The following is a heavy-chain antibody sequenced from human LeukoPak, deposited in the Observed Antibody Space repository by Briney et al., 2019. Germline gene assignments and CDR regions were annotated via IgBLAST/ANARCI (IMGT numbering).Heavy chain of an antibody. J-gene: IGHJ4*02. D-gene: IGHD3-10*01. CDR3: AKRGPIYSATPGNYFDH. CDR1: GFTFSRCG. Sequence: GGSLRLSCAASGFTFSRCGMTWVRQAPGKGLEWASSISGSDDGTYYADSVKGRFTISRDNSKNTVYLQMNSLSAEDTAIYYCAKRGPIYSATPGNYFDHWGQGTLVTVSS. CDR2: ISGSDDGT. V-gene: IGHV3-23*01.